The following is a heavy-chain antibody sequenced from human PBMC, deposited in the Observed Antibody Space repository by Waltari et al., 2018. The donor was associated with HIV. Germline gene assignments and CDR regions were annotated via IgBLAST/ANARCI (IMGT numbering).Heavy chain of an antibody. CDR3: ARHRGDCSGGSCYFDY. CDR2: INHSGST. J-gene: IGHJ4*02. CDR1: GGSFSGYY. V-gene: IGHV4-34*01. Sequence: QVQLQQWGAGLLKPSETLSLTCAVYGGSFSGYYWSWIRQPPGKGLEWIGEINHSGSTNYNPSLKSRVTISVDTSKNQFSLKLSSVTAADTAVYYCARHRGDCSGGSCYFDYWGQGTLVTVSS. D-gene: IGHD2-15*01.